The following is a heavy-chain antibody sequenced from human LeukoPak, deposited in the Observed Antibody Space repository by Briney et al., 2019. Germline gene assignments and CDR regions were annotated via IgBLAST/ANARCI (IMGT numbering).Heavy chain of an antibody. J-gene: IGHJ4*02. V-gene: IGHV3-7*01. CDR2: IKQDGAEK. D-gene: IGHD1-26*01. Sequence: PGGSLRLSCAASGFRFGDYWMTWARHAPGKGLERVANIKQDGAEKHYAESVEGRFIISRDNAKNSLYLEMDSLKVEDTAVYYCARVGAWDLQRVFDYWGQGTLVTVSS. CDR3: ARVGAWDLQRVFDY. CDR1: GFRFGDYW.